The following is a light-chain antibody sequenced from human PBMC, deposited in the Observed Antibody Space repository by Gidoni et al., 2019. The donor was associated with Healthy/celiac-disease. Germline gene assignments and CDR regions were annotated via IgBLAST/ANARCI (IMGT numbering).Light chain of an antibody. CDR2: DVS. CDR1: SSDVGGYNY. CDR3: SSYTSSSTLNVV. Sequence: QSALTQPASVSGSPGPSITISCTGTSSDVGGYNYVSWYQQHPGKAPKLMIYDVSNRPSGVSNRFSGSKSGNTASLTISGLQAEDEADYYCSSYTSSSTLNVVFGGGTKLTV. J-gene: IGLJ2*01. V-gene: IGLV2-14*03.